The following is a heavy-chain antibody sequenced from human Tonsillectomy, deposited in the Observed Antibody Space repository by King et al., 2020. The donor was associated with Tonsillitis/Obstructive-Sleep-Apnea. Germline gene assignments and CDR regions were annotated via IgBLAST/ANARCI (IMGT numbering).Heavy chain of an antibody. Sequence: QLVQSGAEVKKPGASVKVSCKASGYTFTGYYIHWVRQAPGQGLQWMGWINPNSGGTNYAQKFQGRATMTRDTSTSTAHMELSRLRSDDTAVYYCARDGCGGNGDYDGWFDPWGQGTLVTVSS. CDR2: INPNSGGT. D-gene: IGHD4-17*01. J-gene: IGHJ5*02. CDR3: ARDGCGGNGDYDGWFDP. CDR1: GYTFTGYY. V-gene: IGHV1-2*02.